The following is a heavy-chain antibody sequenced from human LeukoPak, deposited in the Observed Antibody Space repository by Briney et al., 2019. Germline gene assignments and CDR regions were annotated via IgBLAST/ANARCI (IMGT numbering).Heavy chain of an antibody. V-gene: IGHV3-7*04. CDR2: IKQDGGEK. D-gene: IGHD2-2*01. Sequence: GGSLRLSCAASGFSFSSYWMSWVRQAPGKGLEWVAIIKQDGGEKYYVDSVKGRFTISRDNAKTSLYLQMTSLRAEDTAVYYCARDKYLDLMPYSPRYGLGGHGLLVTVSS. CDR1: GFSFSSYW. CDR3: ARDKYLDLMPYSPRYGL. J-gene: IGHJ4*01.